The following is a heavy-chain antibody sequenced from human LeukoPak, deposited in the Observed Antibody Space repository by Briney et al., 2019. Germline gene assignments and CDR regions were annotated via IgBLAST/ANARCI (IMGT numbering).Heavy chain of an antibody. J-gene: IGHJ4*02. CDR1: GLTFSSYW. D-gene: IGHD3-10*01. V-gene: IGHV3-7*01. Sequence: GGSLRLSCAASGLTFSSYWMSWVRQAPGKGLEWVANIKQDGSEKYYVDSVKGRFTISRDNAKNSLYLQMNSLRAEDTAVYYCARDRAAHYFDYWGQGTLVTVSS. CDR3: ARDRAAHYFDY. CDR2: IKQDGSEK.